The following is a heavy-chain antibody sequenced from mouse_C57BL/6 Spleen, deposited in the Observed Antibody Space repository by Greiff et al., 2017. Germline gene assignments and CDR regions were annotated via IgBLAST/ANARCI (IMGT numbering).Heavy chain of an antibody. J-gene: IGHJ4*01. CDR3: ARWDYGSPLAMDY. Sequence: QVHVKQPGAELVRPGSSVKLSCKASGYTFTSYWMHWVKQRPIQGLEWIGNIDPSDSETHYNQKFKDKATLTVDKSSSTAYMQLSSLTSEDSAVYYCARWDYGSPLAMDYWGQGTSVTVSS. V-gene: IGHV1-52*01. CDR1: GYTFTSYW. D-gene: IGHD1-1*01. CDR2: IDPSDSET.